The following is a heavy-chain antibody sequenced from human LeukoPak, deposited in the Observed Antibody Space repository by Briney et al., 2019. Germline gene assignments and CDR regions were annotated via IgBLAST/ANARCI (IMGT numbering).Heavy chain of an antibody. V-gene: IGHV3-23*01. Sequence: GGSLRLSCAASGFTFSSYAMSWVRQAPGKGLEWVSAISGSGGSTYYADSVKGRFTISRDNSKNTLYLQMNSLRAEDTAVYYCAKEPKWEPAVSYYFDYWGQGTLVTVSS. J-gene: IGHJ4*02. CDR1: GFTFSSYA. D-gene: IGHD1-26*01. CDR2: ISGSGGST. CDR3: AKEPKWEPAVSYYFDY.